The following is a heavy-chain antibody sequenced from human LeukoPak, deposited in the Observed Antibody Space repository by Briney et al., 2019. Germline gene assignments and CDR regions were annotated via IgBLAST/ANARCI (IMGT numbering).Heavy chain of an antibody. CDR1: GFTFSDYY. J-gene: IGHJ4*02. CDR3: ARTLGYCSSTSCREDY. D-gene: IGHD2-2*01. Sequence: GGSLRLSCAASGFTFSDYYMSWIRQAPGKGLEWVSYISSSGSTIYYADSVKGRFTISRDNAKNSLYLQMNSLRAEDTAVYYCARTLGYCSSTSCREDYWGQGTLVTVSS. V-gene: IGHV3-11*04. CDR2: ISSSGSTI.